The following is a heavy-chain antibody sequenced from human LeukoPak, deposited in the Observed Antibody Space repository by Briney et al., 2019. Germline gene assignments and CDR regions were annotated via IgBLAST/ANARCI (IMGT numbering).Heavy chain of an antibody. Sequence: SETLSLTCAVYGGSFCGYYWRWLRQPPGKGVEWIREINHSGSTNYNPSLKSRVTIPVDTSKNQFSLKLRAMTAADTAVYYCARWNWQVITPDYWGQGTLVTVSS. V-gene: IGHV4-34*01. CDR2: INHSGST. D-gene: IGHD3-22*01. CDR3: ARWNWQVITPDY. CDR1: GGSFCGYY. J-gene: IGHJ4*02.